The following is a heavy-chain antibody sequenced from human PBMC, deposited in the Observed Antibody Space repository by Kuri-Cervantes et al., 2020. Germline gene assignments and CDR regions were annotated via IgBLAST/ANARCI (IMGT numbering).Heavy chain of an antibody. J-gene: IGHJ6*03. CDR2: ISVHNGNT. CDR3: AREGDRRGAYYYYMDV. V-gene: IGHV1-18*01. D-gene: IGHD1-14*01. Sequence: ASVKVSCKASGGTFSSYAISWVRQAPGQGLEWMGWISVHNGNTKYAEKVQDRVTMATDTSTSTVYIELRSLRSDDTAVYYCAREGDRRGAYYYYMDVWGEGTTVTVSS. CDR1: GGTFSSYA.